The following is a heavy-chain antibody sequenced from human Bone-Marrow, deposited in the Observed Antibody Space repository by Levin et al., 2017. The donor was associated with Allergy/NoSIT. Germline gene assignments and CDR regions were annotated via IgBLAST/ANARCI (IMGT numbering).Heavy chain of an antibody. CDR3: AKSLYGGNEY. J-gene: IGHJ4*02. V-gene: IGHV3-23*01. Sequence: GGSLRLSCGASGFTFSTYAMSWVRQAPGKGLECVSSISGSGTTTSYADSVKGRFTISRDNSRNMLYLQMNNLRAEDTAEYYCAKSLYGGNEYWGQGTLVTVSS. CDR1: GFTFSTYA. CDR2: ISGSGTTT. D-gene: IGHD4-23*01.